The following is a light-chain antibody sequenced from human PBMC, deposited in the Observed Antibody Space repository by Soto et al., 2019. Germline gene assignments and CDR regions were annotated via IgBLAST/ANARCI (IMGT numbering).Light chain of an antibody. CDR3: CSYAGSSTLVV. J-gene: IGLJ2*01. Sequence: QSALTQPASVSGSPGQSITISCTGTSSDDGSYNLVSWYQQHPGKAPKLMIYEGSKRPSGVSNRFSGSKSGNTASLTISGLQAEDEADYYCCSYAGSSTLVVFGGRTKLTVL. CDR1: SSDDGSYNL. V-gene: IGLV2-23*03. CDR2: EGS.